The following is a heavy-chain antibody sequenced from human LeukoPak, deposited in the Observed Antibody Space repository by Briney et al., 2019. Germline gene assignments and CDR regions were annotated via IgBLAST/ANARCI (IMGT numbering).Heavy chain of an antibody. J-gene: IGHJ3*02. CDR1: GYTFTSYY. Sequence: GASVKVSCKASGYTFTSYYMHWVRQAPGQGLEWMGVINPSGGSTSYAQKFQGRVTMTRDMSTSTVYMELSSLRSEDTAVYYCARGPSGGMIVVVQPGAFDIWGQGTMVTVSS. D-gene: IGHD3-22*01. CDR3: ARGPSGGMIVVVQPGAFDI. V-gene: IGHV1-46*01. CDR2: INPSGGST.